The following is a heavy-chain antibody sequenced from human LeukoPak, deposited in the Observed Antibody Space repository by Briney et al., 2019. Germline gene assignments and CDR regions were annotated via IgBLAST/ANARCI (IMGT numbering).Heavy chain of an antibody. CDR2: ISMNVQTT. D-gene: IGHD1-1*01. CDR1: GFTFTSHV. Sequence: GGSLRLSCSASGFTFTSHVMHWVRQAPGKGLQYVSGISMNVQTTYYAGSVKGRFTISRDSSKNTVYLQMTRLTAEDTAVYYCVREGLERRTNFDYWGQGTLVSVSS. J-gene: IGHJ4*02. V-gene: IGHV3-64D*06. CDR3: VREGLERRTNFDY.